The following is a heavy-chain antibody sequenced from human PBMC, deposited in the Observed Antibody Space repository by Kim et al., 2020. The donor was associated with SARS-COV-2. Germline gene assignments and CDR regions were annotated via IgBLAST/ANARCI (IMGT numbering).Heavy chain of an antibody. V-gene: IGHV3-15*01. J-gene: IGHJ6*02. D-gene: IGHD6-19*01. CDR3: TTGGSGWNYYYYYGMDV. Sequence: GKARFTISRDDSKNTLYLQMNSLKTEDTAVYYCTTGGSGWNYYYYYGMDVWGQGTTVTVSS.